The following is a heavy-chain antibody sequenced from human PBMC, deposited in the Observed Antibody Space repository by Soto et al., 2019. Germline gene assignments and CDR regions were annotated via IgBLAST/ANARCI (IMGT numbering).Heavy chain of an antibody. CDR3: ARADYGAYLISPGYYFDY. V-gene: IGHV1-69*01. CDR1: GGTFSSYA. Sequence: QVQLVQSGAEVKKPGSSVKVSCKASGGTFSSYAISWVRQAPGQGLEWMGGIIPIFGTANYAQKFQGRVTITADESTSTAYMELSSLRSEDTAVYYCARADYGAYLISPGYYFDYWGQGTLVTVSS. D-gene: IGHD4-17*01. J-gene: IGHJ4*02. CDR2: IIPIFGTA.